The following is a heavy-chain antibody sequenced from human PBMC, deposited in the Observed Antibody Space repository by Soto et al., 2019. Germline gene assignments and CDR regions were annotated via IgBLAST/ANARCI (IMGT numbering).Heavy chain of an antibody. V-gene: IGHV3-30-3*01. D-gene: IGHD2-8*01. CDR2: ISYDGSNK. CDR3: ARGGVQGFDY. Sequence: GGSLRLSCAASGFTFSSYAMHWVRQAPGKGLEWVAVISYDGSNKYYADSVKGRFTISRDNSKNTLYLQMNSLRAEDTAVYYCARGGVQGFDYWGQGT. J-gene: IGHJ4*02. CDR1: GFTFSSYA.